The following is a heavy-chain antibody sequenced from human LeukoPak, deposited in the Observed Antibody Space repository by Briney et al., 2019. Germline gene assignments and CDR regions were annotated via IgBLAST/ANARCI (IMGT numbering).Heavy chain of an antibody. D-gene: IGHD2-2*01. CDR3: ARDPTPYCSSTSCYLLYFDY. CDR1: GYTFTSYG. J-gene: IGHJ4*02. Sequence: ASVKVSCKASGYTFTSYGISWVRQAPGQGLEWMGWISAYNGNTNYAQKLQGRVTMTTDTSTSTAYMELRSLRSDDTAVCYCARDPTPYCSSTSCYLLYFDYWGQGTLVTVSS. CDR2: ISAYNGNT. V-gene: IGHV1-18*01.